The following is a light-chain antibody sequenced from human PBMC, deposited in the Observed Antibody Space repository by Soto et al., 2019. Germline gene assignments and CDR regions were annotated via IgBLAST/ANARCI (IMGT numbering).Light chain of an antibody. CDR3: QHYNSYSVWT. V-gene: IGKV1-5*03. CDR1: QSISSW. CDR2: KAS. J-gene: IGKJ1*01. Sequence: DIQMTQSPSTLSASVGDRVTITCRASQSISSWLAWYQQKPGKAPKLLIYKASSLESGVPSRFSGSGSGTEFTLPISSLQPDDFATYYCQHYNSYSVWTFGQGNKVEIK.